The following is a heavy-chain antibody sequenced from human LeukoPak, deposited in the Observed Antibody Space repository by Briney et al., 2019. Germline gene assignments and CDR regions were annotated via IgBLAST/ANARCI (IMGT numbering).Heavy chain of an antibody. CDR2: ISRKSCSATS. CDR3: SRGPIQLWIHNGMGA. Sequence: GGSVRLSCTSSGFTFGDYAMSWVRQAPGQGLEWVGLISRKSCSATSEYAAYVKGRITISRDDYTGIAYLQMNSLNNEDAAESYCSRGPIQLWIHNGMGAWGQGTTVTVSS. CDR1: GFTFGDYA. D-gene: IGHD5-18*01. V-gene: IGHV3-49*04. J-gene: IGHJ6*02.